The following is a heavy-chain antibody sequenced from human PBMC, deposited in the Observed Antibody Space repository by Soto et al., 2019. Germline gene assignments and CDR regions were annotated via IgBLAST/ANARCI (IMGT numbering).Heavy chain of an antibody. CDR3: GTDRQQWQVPTVGAFDI. V-gene: IGHV3-30*03. Sequence: QVQLVESGGGVVQPGRSLRLSCAASGFTLSSYGMHWVRQAPGKGLVRLGIILYDGKNREYAGSVKGRFTISRDNSINTAYVHMNSPKAEDTAVYYCGTDRQQWQVPTVGAFDIWGQGTKVTVSS. CDR2: ILYDGKNR. J-gene: IGHJ3*02. CDR1: GFTLSSYG. D-gene: IGHD6-19*01.